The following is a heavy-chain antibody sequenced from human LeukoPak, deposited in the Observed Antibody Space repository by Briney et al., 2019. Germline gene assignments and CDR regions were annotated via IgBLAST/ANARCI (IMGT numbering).Heavy chain of an antibody. CDR3: ARVSRASSGYHFDY. J-gene: IGHJ4*02. D-gene: IGHD3-22*01. CDR1: GGSISSSNW. CDR2: IRLSGIT. V-gene: IGHV4-4*02. Sequence: SETLSLTCAVSGGSISSSNWWSWVRQPPGKGLEWVGEIRLSGITNYNPSLKSRVTISVDTSKNQFSLKLSSVTAADTAVYYCARVSRASSGYHFDYWGQGTLVTVSS.